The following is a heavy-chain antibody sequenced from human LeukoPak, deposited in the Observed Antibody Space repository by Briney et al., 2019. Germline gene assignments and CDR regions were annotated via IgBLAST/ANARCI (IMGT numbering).Heavy chain of an antibody. Sequence: SETLSLTCTVSGYSISSGYYWGWIRQPPGKGLEWIGSIYHSGSTNYNPSLKSRVTISVDTSKNQFSLKLSSVTAADTAVYYCARKGTLYSGSPPYFDYWGQGTLVTVSS. D-gene: IGHD3-10*02. CDR2: IYHSGST. V-gene: IGHV4-38-2*02. CDR1: GYSISSGYY. CDR3: ARKGTLYSGSPPYFDY. J-gene: IGHJ4*02.